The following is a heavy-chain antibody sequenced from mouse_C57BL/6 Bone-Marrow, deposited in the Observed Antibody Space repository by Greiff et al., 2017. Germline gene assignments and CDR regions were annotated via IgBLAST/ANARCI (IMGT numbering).Heavy chain of an antibody. D-gene: IGHD2-2*01. CDR3: ARIGLWLRGWMDY. Sequence: QVTLKVSGPGILQPSQTLSLTCSFSGFSLSTFGMGVGWIRQPSGKGLEWLAHIWWDDDKYYNQALKNRPPISKDTAKNQVFLKIANVDTADTATDYCARIGLWLRGWMDYWGQGTSVTVSS. CDR1: GFSLSTFGMG. CDR2: IWWDDDK. V-gene: IGHV8-8*01. J-gene: IGHJ4*01.